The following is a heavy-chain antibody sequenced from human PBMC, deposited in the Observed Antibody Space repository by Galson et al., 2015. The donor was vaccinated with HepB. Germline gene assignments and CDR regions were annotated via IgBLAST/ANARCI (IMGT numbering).Heavy chain of an antibody. CDR1: GFTLSDYF. J-gene: IGHJ4*02. D-gene: IGHD3-10*01. CDR3: ARDKRQSQLWFGGPDF. V-gene: IGHV3-11*05. CDR2: LSTSGGYS. Sequence: SLRLSCAVSGFTLSDYFMTWIRQAPGRGLEWISSLSTSGGYSKYADSVKGRFTISRDNAKNSVFLQMNGLRAEDTAVYYCARDKRQSQLWFGGPDFWGQGVLVTVSS.